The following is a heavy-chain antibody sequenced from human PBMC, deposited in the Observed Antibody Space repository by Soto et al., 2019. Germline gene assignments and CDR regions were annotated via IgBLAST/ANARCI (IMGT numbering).Heavy chain of an antibody. CDR3: SKDQYYGSGSYYLPFDY. D-gene: IGHD3-10*01. CDR2: ISYDGSNK. J-gene: IGHJ4*02. Sequence: GGSLRLSCAVSGFTFSSYGMHWVRQAPGKGLEWVAVISYDGSNKYYADSVRGRFTISRDNTKNTLYLQMNSLRAEDTAMYYCSKDQYYGSGSYYLPFDYWGQRTLVTVSS. V-gene: IGHV3-30*18. CDR1: GFTFSSYG.